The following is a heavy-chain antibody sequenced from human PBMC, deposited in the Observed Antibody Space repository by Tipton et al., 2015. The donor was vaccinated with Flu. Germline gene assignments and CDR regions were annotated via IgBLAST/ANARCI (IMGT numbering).Heavy chain of an antibody. J-gene: IGHJ3*02. D-gene: IGHD2-15*01. CDR3: ARAGEADSNLFFDI. CDR1: GYTFTNYD. CDR2: INPNTGDS. Sequence: QVQLVQSGADVKRPGASVHVSCQASGYTFTNYDINWVRQTSEQGLEWMGWINPNTGDSYYAEKFRGRVLMTRNISTNTVYMDVTSLRPEDTAIFYCARAGEADSNLFFDIWGQGTVVTVSS. V-gene: IGHV1-8*01.